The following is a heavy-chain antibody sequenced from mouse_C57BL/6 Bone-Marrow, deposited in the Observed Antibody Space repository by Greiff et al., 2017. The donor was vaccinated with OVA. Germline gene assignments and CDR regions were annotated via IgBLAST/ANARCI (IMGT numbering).Heavy chain of an antibody. V-gene: IGHV1-69*01. D-gene: IGHD4-1*02. Sequence: QVQLQQPGAELVMPGASVKLSCKASGYTFTSYWMHWVKQRPGQGLEWIGEIDPSDSYTNYNQKFKGKSTLTVDKSSSTAYMQLSSLTSEDSAVYYCARRALQLGLFAYWGQGTLVTVSA. J-gene: IGHJ3*01. CDR3: ARRALQLGLFAY. CDR1: GYTFTSYW. CDR2: IDPSDSYT.